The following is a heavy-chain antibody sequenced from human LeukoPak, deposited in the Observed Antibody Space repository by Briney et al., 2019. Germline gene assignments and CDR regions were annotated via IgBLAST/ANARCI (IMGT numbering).Heavy chain of an antibody. CDR3: ARGGADYDSSGCIDY. V-gene: IGHV1-69*05. CDR2: IIPIFGTA. CDR1: GGTFSSYA. J-gene: IGHJ4*02. Sequence: SVKVSCKASGGTFSSYAISWVRQAPGQGLEWMGGIIPIFGTANYAQKFQGRVTITTDESTSTAYMELSSLRSEDTAVYYCARGGADYDSSGCIDYWGQGTLVTVSS. D-gene: IGHD3-22*01.